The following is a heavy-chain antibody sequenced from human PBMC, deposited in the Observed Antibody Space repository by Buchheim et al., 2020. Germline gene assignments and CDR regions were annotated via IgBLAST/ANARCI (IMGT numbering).Heavy chain of an antibody. Sequence: EVHLLESGGGLVQPGGSLRLSCAASGFNFNGYAMSWVRQAPGKGLEWVSTISNSGGSTYYADSVKGRFTISRDNYKNTLYLPLNSLRVEDTALYYCAKGSQTASGILDYWGQGTL. CDR3: AKGSQTASGILDY. V-gene: IGHV3-23*01. CDR2: ISNSGGST. CDR1: GFNFNGYA. J-gene: IGHJ4*02. D-gene: IGHD6-13*01.